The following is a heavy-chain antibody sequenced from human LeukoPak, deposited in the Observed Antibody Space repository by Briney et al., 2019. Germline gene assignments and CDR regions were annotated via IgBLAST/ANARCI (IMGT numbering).Heavy chain of an antibody. CDR2: VSTRSTSI. CDR3: ARDRGSGYASGLDAFDI. J-gene: IGHJ3*02. D-gene: IGHD6-19*01. Sequence: GGSLRLSCAASGFIFSSYSMNWVRQAPGKGLEWVSSVSTRSTSINYANSVKGRFTISRDNAQTSLYLQMNSLRAEDTAVYYCARDRGSGYASGLDAFDIWGQGTMVTVSP. V-gene: IGHV3-21*01. CDR1: GFIFSSYS.